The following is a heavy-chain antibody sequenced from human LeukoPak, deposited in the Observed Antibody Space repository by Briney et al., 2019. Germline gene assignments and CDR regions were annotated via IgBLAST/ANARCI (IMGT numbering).Heavy chain of an antibody. CDR2: IWSDGTNQ. Sequence: PGGSLILSCAASGFTFSHYGLHWVRQAPGKGLEWVAVIWSDGTNQYYADSVKGRFTISRDDSQKTVYLEMNSLRTEDTAMYYCAKDAQGGFDYSNSLEYWGPGTLVTVSS. D-gene: IGHD4-11*01. CDR1: GFTFSHYG. V-gene: IGHV3-33*06. CDR3: AKDAQGGFDYSNSLEY. J-gene: IGHJ4*02.